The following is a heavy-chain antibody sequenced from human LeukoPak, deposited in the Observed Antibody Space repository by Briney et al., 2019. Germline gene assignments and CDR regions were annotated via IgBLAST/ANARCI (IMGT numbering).Heavy chain of an antibody. Sequence: ASVKLSCDNTGHTADTYGFRKIRQAPGQGLEWIGWIFSYTGQTKYADKFQGRVTMTTDTSKTIAYLDLRSLRSDDTAVYFCANMAKGRFFFYYLDAWVEGITVTVS. CDR2: IFSYTGQT. CDR1: GHTADTYG. V-gene: IGHV1-18*01. J-gene: IGHJ6*03. D-gene: IGHD3-3*01. CDR3: ANMAKGRFFFYYLDA.